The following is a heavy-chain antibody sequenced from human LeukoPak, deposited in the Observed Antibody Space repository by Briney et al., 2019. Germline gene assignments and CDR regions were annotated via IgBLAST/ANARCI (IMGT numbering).Heavy chain of an antibody. CDR1: GYTFTSYG. Sequence: GASVKVSCKSSGYTFTSYGISWVRQAPGQGLEWMGWISAYNGNTNYAQKFQGRVTMTRDTSISTAYMDMRSLRSDDTAVYYCARNLWFGESSDAFDMWGQGTMVTVSS. D-gene: IGHD3-10*01. J-gene: IGHJ3*02. V-gene: IGHV1-18*01. CDR3: ARNLWFGESSDAFDM. CDR2: ISAYNGNT.